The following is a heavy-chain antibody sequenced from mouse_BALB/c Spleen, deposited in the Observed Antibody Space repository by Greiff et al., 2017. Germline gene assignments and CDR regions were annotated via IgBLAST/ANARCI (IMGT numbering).Heavy chain of an antibody. Sequence: VKLQQSGAELVRPGTSVKISCKASGYTFTNYWLGWVKQRPGHGLEWIGDIYPGGGYTNYNEKFKGKATLTADTSSSTAYMQLSSLTSEDSAVYFCARVLKPQLGRDAMDYWGQGTSVTVSS. D-gene: IGHD4-1*02. V-gene: IGHV1-63*02. CDR3: ARVLKPQLGRDAMDY. CDR2: IYPGGGYT. CDR1: GYTFTNYW. J-gene: IGHJ4*01.